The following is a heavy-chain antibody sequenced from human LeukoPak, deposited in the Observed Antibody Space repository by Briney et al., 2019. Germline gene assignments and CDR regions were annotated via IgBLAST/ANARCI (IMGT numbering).Heavy chain of an antibody. D-gene: IGHD3-22*01. V-gene: IGHV7-4-1*01. J-gene: IGHJ4*02. CDR3: VTNFDSSGYFGY. CDR1: GGTFSSYA. Sequence: ASVKVSCKASGGTFSSYAISRVRQAPGQGLEWMGWVNTNTGNPTYAQGFTGRFVISSDTSVSTAYLQIGSLKAEDTAVYYCVTNFDSSGYFGYWGQGTLVTVSS. CDR2: VNTNTGNP.